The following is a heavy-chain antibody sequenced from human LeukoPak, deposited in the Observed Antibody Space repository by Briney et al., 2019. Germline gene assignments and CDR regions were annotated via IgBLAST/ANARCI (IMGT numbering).Heavy chain of an antibody. CDR2: IYYDGSNI. D-gene: IGHD4-17*01. J-gene: IGHJ4*02. CDR3: ARDEVTTPRD. CDR1: EFTFTTYG. V-gene: IGHV3-33*01. Sequence: PGRSLTLSCAASEFTFTTYGMHWVRQAPGKGLEWVAFIYYDGSNIYYADSVKGRFTISRDNSKNTLYLQMHSLRAEDTAVYYCARDEVTTPRDWGQGTLVTVSS.